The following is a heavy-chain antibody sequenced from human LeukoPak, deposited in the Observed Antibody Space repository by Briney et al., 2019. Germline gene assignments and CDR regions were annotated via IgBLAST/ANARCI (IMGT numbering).Heavy chain of an antibody. Sequence: GGSLRLSCAASGFTVSSNYMSWVRQAPGKGLEWVSVIYSGGSTYYADSVKGRSTISRDNSKNTLYLQMNSLRAEDTAVYYCAKDRTSSGWYQDWFDPWGQGTLVTVSS. CDR3: AKDRTSSGWYQDWFDP. D-gene: IGHD6-19*01. CDR1: GFTVSSNY. V-gene: IGHV3-53*01. CDR2: IYSGGST. J-gene: IGHJ5*02.